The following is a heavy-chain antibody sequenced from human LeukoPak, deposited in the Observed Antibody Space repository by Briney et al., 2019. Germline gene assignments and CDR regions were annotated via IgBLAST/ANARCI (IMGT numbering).Heavy chain of an antibody. D-gene: IGHD6-19*01. CDR2: IIPTLGIA. J-gene: IGHJ4*02. CDR1: GYTFTNYF. V-gene: IGHV1-69*04. CDR3: ARDQWLGAVFDY. Sequence: ASVKVSCKASGYTFTNYFIHWVRQAPGQGLEWMGRIIPTLGIANYAQKFQGRVTITADKSTSTAYMELSSLRSEDTAVYYCARDQWLGAVFDYWGQGTLVTVSS.